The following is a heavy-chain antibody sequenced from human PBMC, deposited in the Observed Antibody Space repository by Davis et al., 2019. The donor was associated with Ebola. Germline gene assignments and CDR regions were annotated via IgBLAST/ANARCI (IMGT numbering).Heavy chain of an antibody. CDR3: VKDTAVNTFKWFDP. D-gene: IGHD6-19*01. V-gene: IGHV3-9*01. Sequence: SLKISCAASGFTFSSYVMSWVRQAPGKGLEWVAGISWNGDIVGYADFVKGRFTISRDNAKNSLFLQMNGLPSEDTALYYCVKDTAVNTFKWFDPWGQGTLVTVSS. J-gene: IGHJ5*02. CDR1: GFTFSSYV. CDR2: ISWNGDIV.